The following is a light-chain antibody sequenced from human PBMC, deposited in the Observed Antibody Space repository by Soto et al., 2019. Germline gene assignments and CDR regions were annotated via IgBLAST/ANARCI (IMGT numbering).Light chain of an antibody. CDR2: SND. J-gene: IGLJ2*01. CDR1: SSNIGSNT. CDR3: APWDDSLNGPE. V-gene: IGLV1-44*01. Sequence: QPVLTQPPSASGTPGQRVTISCSGSSSNIGSNTVNWYQQLPGTAPQLLIYSNDQRPSGVPDRFSGSKSGTSASLAISGLQSEDEADYYCAPWDDSLNGPEFGRGTKLTVL.